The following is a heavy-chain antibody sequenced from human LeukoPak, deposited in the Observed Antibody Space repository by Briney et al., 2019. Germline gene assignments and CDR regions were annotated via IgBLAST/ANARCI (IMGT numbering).Heavy chain of an antibody. D-gene: IGHD3-3*01. CDR2: IYPGDSDT. V-gene: IGHV5-51*01. CDR1: GYSFTSYW. Sequence: GESLKISCKGSGYSFTSYWIGWVRQMPGKGLEWMGIIYPGDSDTRYSPSFQGQVTISADKSISTAYLQWSSLKASDTAMYYCARPYDFWSGSSYDAFGIWGQGTMVTVSS. J-gene: IGHJ3*02. CDR3: ARPYDFWSGSSYDAFGI.